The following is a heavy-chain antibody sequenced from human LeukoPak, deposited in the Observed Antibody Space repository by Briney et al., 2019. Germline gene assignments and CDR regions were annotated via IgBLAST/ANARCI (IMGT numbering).Heavy chain of an antibody. CDR1: GFTFSSYS. CDR2: ISSSSSYI. V-gene: IGHV3-21*01. Sequence: GGSLRLSCAASGFTFSSYSMNWVRQAPGKGLEWVSSISSSSSYIYHADSVKGRFTISRDNAKNSLYLQMTSLGAEDTAVFYCAMSGYSSSLPEYWGQGTLVTVSS. CDR3: AMSGYSSSLPEY. J-gene: IGHJ4*02. D-gene: IGHD6-13*01.